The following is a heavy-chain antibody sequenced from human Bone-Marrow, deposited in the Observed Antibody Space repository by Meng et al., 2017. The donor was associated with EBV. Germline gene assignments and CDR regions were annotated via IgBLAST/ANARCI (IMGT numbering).Heavy chain of an antibody. D-gene: IGHD3-10*01. CDR1: GGTFRSDA. Sequence: CGAEVKEPGSSVKVSCRTSGGTFRSDAVSWVRQAPGQGLEWMGGLIPMSGSPHYAQKFQDRVTIFADESTSTHSMELTNLRSEDTAMYYCASESGRGFTPDYWGQGTLVTVSS. CDR3: ASESGRGFTPDY. J-gene: IGHJ4*02. CDR2: LIPMSGSP. V-gene: IGHV1-69*01.